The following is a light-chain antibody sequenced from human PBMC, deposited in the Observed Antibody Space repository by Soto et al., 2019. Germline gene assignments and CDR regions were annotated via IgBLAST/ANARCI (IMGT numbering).Light chain of an antibody. CDR3: QQYNSYSEA. V-gene: IGKV1-5*01. J-gene: IGKJ1*01. CDR2: DAS. CDR1: QSASTF. Sequence: IQMTQSPYTLSASVGDTVTLTCRTSQSASTFLAWYHQKPGQAPKLLIYDASTLQSGVPSRFSASGSGTEFTLTISSLQPDDFATYYCQQYNSYSEAFGQGTKVDIK.